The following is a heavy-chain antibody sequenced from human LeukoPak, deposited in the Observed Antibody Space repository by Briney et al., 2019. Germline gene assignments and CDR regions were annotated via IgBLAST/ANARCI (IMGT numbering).Heavy chain of an antibody. V-gene: IGHV3-21*04. CDR1: GFTFSTYN. Sequence: SGGSLRLSCVGSGFTFSTYNMHWVRQAPRKGLEWVSTISSSSSSGSYKYYADSVKGRFTISRDSSKNTLFLHMNTLRAEDTAIYYCAKDRTVGASYWYFDLWGRGTLVTVSS. CDR2: ISSSSSSGSYK. D-gene: IGHD1-26*01. J-gene: IGHJ2*01. CDR3: AKDRTVGASYWYFDL.